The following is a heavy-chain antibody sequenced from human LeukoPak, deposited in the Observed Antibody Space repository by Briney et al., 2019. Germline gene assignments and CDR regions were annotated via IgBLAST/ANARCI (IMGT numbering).Heavy chain of an antibody. CDR2: ISAYNGNT. Sequence: ASVKVSCKASGYTFTSYGISWVRQAPGQGLEWMGWISAYNGNTNYAQKLQGRVIMTTDTSTSTAYVELRSLRSDDTAVYYCAGAQSILGYCSSTSCDTNPYYYYGMDVWGQGTTVTVSS. CDR3: AGAQSILGYCSSTSCDTNPYYYYGMDV. V-gene: IGHV1-18*01. J-gene: IGHJ6*02. CDR1: GYTFTSYG. D-gene: IGHD2-2*02.